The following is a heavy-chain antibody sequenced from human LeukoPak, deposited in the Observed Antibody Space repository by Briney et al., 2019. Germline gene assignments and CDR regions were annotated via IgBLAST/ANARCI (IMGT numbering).Heavy chain of an antibody. Sequence: SETLSLTCTVSGGSISSGGYYWSWIRQHPGKGLEWIGYIYYSGSTYYNPSLKSGVTISVDTSKNQFSLKLSSVTAADTAVYYCARDRGYSYARDGMDVWGQGTTVTVSS. D-gene: IGHD5-18*01. J-gene: IGHJ6*02. CDR3: ARDRGYSYARDGMDV. CDR1: GGSISSGGYY. CDR2: IYYSGST. V-gene: IGHV4-31*03.